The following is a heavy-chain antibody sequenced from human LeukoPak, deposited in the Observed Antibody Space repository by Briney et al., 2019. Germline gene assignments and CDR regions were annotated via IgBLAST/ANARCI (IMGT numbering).Heavy chain of an antibody. CDR2: TLFDGSKK. V-gene: IGHV3-30*02. D-gene: IGHD7-27*01. CDR1: GFSRYG. CDR3: AKDSCAGGGVAWGMDV. Sequence: PGGSLRLSCAASGFSRYGMHWVRQSPGKGLEWVAFTLFDGSKKDYADSVKGRFTISRDSSNNRLYLQMNSLRIDDTAVYYCAKDSCAGGGVAWGMDVWGKGTTVTVSS. J-gene: IGHJ6*03.